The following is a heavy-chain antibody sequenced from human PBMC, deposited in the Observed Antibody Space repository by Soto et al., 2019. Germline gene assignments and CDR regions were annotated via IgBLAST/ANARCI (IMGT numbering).Heavy chain of an antibody. J-gene: IGHJ3*02. CDR3: ARDRPDDRNSFDAFDI. CDR1: GGSVSSGSHY. V-gene: IGHV4-61*01. CDR2: VHHSGST. D-gene: IGHD1-1*01. Sequence: QVQLQESGPGLVKPSETLSLICTVSGGSVSSGSHYWSWVRQPPGKGLEWIAYVHHSGSTDYNPSLKSRVTISVDVSKNQISLRLRYVTAADTAIYYCARDRPDDRNSFDAFDIWGQGTMVTVSS.